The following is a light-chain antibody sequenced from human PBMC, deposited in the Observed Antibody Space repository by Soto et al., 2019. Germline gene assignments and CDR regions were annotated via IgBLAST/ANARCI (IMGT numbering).Light chain of an antibody. CDR2: AAS. CDR3: QQLNSYPIAT. CDR1: QDNSNF. V-gene: IGKV1-9*01. Sequence: DIQLTQSPSFLSASVGDRVTITCRASQDNSNFLAWYQQKPGKAPKLPIYAASTLQSGVPSRFSGSGSGREFTLAISSLQPEDFATYHCQQLNSYPIATFGGGTKVDIK. J-gene: IGKJ4*01.